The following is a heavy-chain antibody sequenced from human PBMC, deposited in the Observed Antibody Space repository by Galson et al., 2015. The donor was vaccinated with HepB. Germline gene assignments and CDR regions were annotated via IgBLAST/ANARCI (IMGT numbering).Heavy chain of an antibody. Sequence: SLRLSCAASGFTFNDYNMIWVRQAPGKGLEWVSSINSDSTYIYYADSVRGRFTISRDNAKNSLYLQMNSLRAEDTAIYYCARDPPLGAPFDYWGQGTLVTVSS. J-gene: IGHJ4*02. D-gene: IGHD7-27*01. V-gene: IGHV3-21*01. CDR1: GFTFNDYN. CDR3: ARDPPLGAPFDY. CDR2: INSDSTYI.